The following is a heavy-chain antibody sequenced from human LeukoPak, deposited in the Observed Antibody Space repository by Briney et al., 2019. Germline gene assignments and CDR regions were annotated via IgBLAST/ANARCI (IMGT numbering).Heavy chain of an antibody. CDR2: INPFNADA. Sequence: ASVTVSCKTSGYIFRNYAISWVRQAPGQGPEWVGWINPFNADAKYAQKFQGRVTMTTDTSTSTAYLELRSLRYDDTAVYYCARGEKSYAYWGQGTLVTVSS. D-gene: IGHD2-2*01. CDR3: ARGEKSYAY. J-gene: IGHJ4*02. V-gene: IGHV1-18*01. CDR1: GYIFRNYA.